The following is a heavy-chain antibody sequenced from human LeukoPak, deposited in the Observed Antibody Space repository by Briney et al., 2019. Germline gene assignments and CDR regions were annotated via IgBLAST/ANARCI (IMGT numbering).Heavy chain of an antibody. D-gene: IGHD3-3*01. Sequence: GGSLRLSCAASGFTFSSYGMHWVRQGPGKGLEWVAFIRYDGSNKYYADSVKGRFTISRDNSKNTLYLQMNSLRAEDTAVYYCAKDRTIFGVVNWFDPWGQGTLVTVSS. CDR2: IRYDGSNK. CDR1: GFTFSSYG. V-gene: IGHV3-30*02. CDR3: AKDRTIFGVVNWFDP. J-gene: IGHJ5*02.